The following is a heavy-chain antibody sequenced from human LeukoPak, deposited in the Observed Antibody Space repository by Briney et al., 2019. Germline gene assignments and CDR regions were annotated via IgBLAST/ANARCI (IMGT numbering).Heavy chain of an antibody. D-gene: IGHD3-3*01. Sequence: GGSLRLSCAASGFTFSSYAMTWVRQAPGKGLEWVSSMSSGSRYIYCADSVGGRFTISRDNAKNSLYLLMNSLRAEDTAVYYCTRDRPTGASRVFVVQWGQGTLVTVSS. V-gene: IGHV3-21*01. CDR2: MSSGSRYI. J-gene: IGHJ4*02. CDR3: TRDRPTGASRVFVVQ. CDR1: GFTFSSYA.